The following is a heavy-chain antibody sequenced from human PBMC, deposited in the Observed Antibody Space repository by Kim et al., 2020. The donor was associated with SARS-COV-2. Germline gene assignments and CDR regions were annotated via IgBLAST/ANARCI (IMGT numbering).Heavy chain of an antibody. CDR2: TYYRSKWYN. CDR3: ARDCSSTSCPGAYYYYGMDV. D-gene: IGHD2-2*01. CDR1: GDSVSSNSAA. Sequence: SQTLSLTCAISGDSVSSNSAAWNWIRQSPSRGLEWLGRTYYRSKWYNDYAVSVKSRITINPDTSKNQFSLQLNSVTPEDTAVYYCARDCSSTSCPGAYYYYGMDVWGQGTTVTDSS. J-gene: IGHJ6*02. V-gene: IGHV6-1*01.